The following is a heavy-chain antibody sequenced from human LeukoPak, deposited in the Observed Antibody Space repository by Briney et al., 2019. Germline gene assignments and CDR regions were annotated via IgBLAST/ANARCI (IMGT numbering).Heavy chain of an antibody. CDR2: ISYDGSNK. Sequence: GGSPRLSCAASGFTFSSYAMHWVRQAPGKGLEWVAVISYDGSNKYYADSVKGRFTISRDNSKNTLYLQMNSLRAEDTAVYYCARDRVTAAAIDAFDIWGQGTMVTVSS. CDR1: GFTFSSYA. J-gene: IGHJ3*02. V-gene: IGHV3-30-3*01. D-gene: IGHD2-2*01. CDR3: ARDRVTAAAIDAFDI.